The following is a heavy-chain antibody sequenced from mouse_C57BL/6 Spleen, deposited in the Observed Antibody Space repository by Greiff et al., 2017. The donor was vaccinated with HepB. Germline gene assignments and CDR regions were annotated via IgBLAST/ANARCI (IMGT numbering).Heavy chain of an antibody. CDR3: TRWKDYDDY. CDR2: IDPETGGT. V-gene: IGHV1-15*01. J-gene: IGHJ2*01. Sequence: VQLQQSGAELVRPGASVTLSCKASGYTFTDYEMHWVKQTPVHGLEWIGAIDPETGGTAYNQKFKGKAILTADKSSSTAYMELRSLTSEDSAVYYCTRWKDYDDYWGQGTTLTGSS. D-gene: IGHD2-4*01. CDR1: GYTFTDYE.